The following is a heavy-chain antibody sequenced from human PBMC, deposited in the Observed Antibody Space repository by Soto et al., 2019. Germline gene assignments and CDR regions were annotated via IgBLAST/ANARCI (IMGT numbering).Heavy chain of an antibody. D-gene: IGHD3-3*01. J-gene: IGHJ6*02. CDR3: ARYYDFWSGFDKPPRDYHYYYYGMDV. CDR1: GYTFTGYY. V-gene: IGHV1-2*02. Sequence: ASVKVSCKASGYTFTGYYMHWVRQAPGQGLEWMGWINPNSGGTNYAQKFQGRVTMTRDTSISTAYMELSRLRSDDTAVYYCARYYDFWSGFDKPPRDYHYYYYGMDVWGQGTTVTVSS. CDR2: INPNSGGT.